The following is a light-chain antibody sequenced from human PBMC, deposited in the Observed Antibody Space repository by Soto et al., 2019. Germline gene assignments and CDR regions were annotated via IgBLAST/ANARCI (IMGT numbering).Light chain of an antibody. CDR1: SSNIGSNY. V-gene: IGLV1-47*01. CDR3: AAWDDSLSVVV. Sequence: QYVLTQPPSGSGTPGQRVTISCSGSSSNIGSNYVYWYQQLPGTAPKLLIYRNNQRPSGVPDRFSGSKSGTSASLAISGLRSEDEADYYCAAWDDSLSVVVFGGGTKLTVL. CDR2: RNN. J-gene: IGLJ2*01.